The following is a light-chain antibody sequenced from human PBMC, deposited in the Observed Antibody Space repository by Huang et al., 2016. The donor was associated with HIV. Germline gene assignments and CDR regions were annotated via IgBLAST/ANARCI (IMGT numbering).Light chain of an antibody. J-gene: IGKJ1*01. CDR3: QQYYTSPQT. Sequence: DIVMTQSPDSLAVSLGEAATLTCRSSQSVLSSATNKNYLAWFQQKPGQSPKVLLFWASTREAGVPDRFSASGSGTHFTLTINNVKTEDVAIYYCQQYYTSPQTFGPGTRLEI. V-gene: IGKV4-1*01. CDR2: WAS. CDR1: QSVLSSATNKNY.